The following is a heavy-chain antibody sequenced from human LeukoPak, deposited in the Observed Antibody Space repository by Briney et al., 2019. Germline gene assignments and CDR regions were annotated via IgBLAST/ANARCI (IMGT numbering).Heavy chain of an antibody. CDR1: GGSISSSSYY. D-gene: IGHD5-24*01. CDR3: ARVRDGYNSVWLDP. CDR2: IYYSGST. J-gene: IGHJ5*02. V-gene: IGHV4-39*07. Sequence: PSETLSLTCTVSGGSISSSSYYWGWIRQPPGKGLEWIGSIYYSGSTYYNPSLKSRVTISVDTSKNQFSLKLSSVTAADTAVYYCARVRDGYNSVWLDPWGQGTLVTVSS.